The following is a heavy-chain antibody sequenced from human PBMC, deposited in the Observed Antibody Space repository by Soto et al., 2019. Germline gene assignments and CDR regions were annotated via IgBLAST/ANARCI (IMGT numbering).Heavy chain of an antibody. Sequence: GESLKISCNGSGYYFSNYAIIWVRQLPGKGLEWMGKIDPGDSDANYSPSFQGHVTISADMSITTAYLLWGSLKASDSAIYYCTRRAAVRPDYYAMGVWGQGTTVTVSS. CDR3: TRRAAVRPDYYAMGV. CDR2: IDPGDSDA. CDR1: GYYFSNYA. D-gene: IGHD6-13*01. V-gene: IGHV5-10-1*01. J-gene: IGHJ6*02.